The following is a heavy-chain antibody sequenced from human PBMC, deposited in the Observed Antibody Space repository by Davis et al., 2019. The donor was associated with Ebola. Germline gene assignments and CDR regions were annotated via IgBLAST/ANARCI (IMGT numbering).Heavy chain of an antibody. Sequence: GGSLRLSCAASGFSFSTYAMNWVRQAPGKGLEWVSLIKNDGSTYCADSVEGRFTISRDNSKNTVNLQMNNLRADDTAVYYCAREDDYSNDYWGQGTLVTVSS. V-gene: IGHV3-53*01. CDR1: GFSFSTYA. D-gene: IGHD4-11*01. CDR3: AREDDYSNDY. CDR2: IKNDGST. J-gene: IGHJ4*02.